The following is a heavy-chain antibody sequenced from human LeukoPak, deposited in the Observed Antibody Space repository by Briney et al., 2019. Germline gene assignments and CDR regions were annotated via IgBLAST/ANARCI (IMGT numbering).Heavy chain of an antibody. CDR3: ARVAIRYSSSLGMDV. CDR2: INHSGST. Sequence: PSETLSLTCAVYGGSFSGYYWSWIRQPPGKGLEWIGEINHSGSTNYNPSLKSRVTISVDTSKNQFSLKLSSVTAADTAVYYCARVAIRYSSSLGMDVWGQGTTVTVAS. V-gene: IGHV4-34*01. D-gene: IGHD6-6*01. CDR1: GGSFSGYY. J-gene: IGHJ6*02.